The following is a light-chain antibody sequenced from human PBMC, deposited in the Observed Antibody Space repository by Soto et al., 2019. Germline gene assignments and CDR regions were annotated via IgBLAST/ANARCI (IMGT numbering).Light chain of an antibody. V-gene: IGKV1-5*01. Sequence: IRITKSPSTLSASVGDRVTITCRASQGVSRWLAWYQQKPGKAPKLLIYDASSLESGVPSRFSGSGSGTEITLTISSLQPDDFATYFCQHYKSYSHTFGQGTKVDI. CDR3: QHYKSYSHT. CDR2: DAS. CDR1: QGVSRW. J-gene: IGKJ1*01.